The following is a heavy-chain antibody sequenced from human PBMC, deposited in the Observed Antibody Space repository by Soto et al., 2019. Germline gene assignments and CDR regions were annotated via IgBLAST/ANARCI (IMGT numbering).Heavy chain of an antibody. J-gene: IGHJ4*02. Sequence: GSLRLSCAASGFTFSNYAMAWVRQAPGKGLEWVSVVSARGDSTNYADSVKGRFSISRDNSKNSLYLQMNSLRAEDTAVYYCAKRTLTAPFPFDYWGQGTLVTVSS. V-gene: IGHV3-23*01. CDR2: VSARGDST. CDR3: AKRTLTAPFPFDY. CDR1: GFTFSNYA.